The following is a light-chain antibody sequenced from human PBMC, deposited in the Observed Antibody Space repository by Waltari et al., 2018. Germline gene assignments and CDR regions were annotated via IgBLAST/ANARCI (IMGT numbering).Light chain of an antibody. CDR3: QQYNSWPPRYT. CDR2: GAS. J-gene: IGKJ2*01. CDR1: QSVSSN. V-gene: IGKV3-15*01. Sequence: EIVLTQSPATLSVSPGARATLSCRASQSVSSNLAWYQHKPVQPPRPLIYGASTRATGIPARFSGSGSGTEFTLTISSLQYEDFAVYYCQQYNSWPPRYTFGQGTNLESK.